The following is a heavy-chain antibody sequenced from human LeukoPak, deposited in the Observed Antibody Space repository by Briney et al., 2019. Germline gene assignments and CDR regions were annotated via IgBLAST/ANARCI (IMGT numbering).Heavy chain of an antibody. CDR1: GYTFTDYY. CDR3: ARDGIAADEHAFDI. V-gene: IGHV1-2*02. CDR2: VNPNSGGT. Sequence: ASVKVSCKASGYTFTDYYMHWVRQAPGQRLEWMGWVNPNSGGTHYAQNFQGRVTMTRDTSISTAYMELSRLTSDDTAVYYCARDGIAADEHAFDIWGQGTMVTVSS. J-gene: IGHJ3*02. D-gene: IGHD6-13*01.